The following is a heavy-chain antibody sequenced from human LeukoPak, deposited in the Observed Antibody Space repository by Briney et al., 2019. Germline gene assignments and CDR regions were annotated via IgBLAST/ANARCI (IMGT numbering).Heavy chain of an antibody. CDR3: ARDSRVGSRSFDI. D-gene: IGHD1-26*01. CDR2: TIRVSGTT. CDR1: GYTFTSYG. V-gene: IGHV1-69*13. Sequence: ASVKVSCKASGYTFTSYGISWVRQAPGQGLEWVGGTIRVSGTTKYAQNLQGRVKVTADGSTSTAYMELSSLRSEDTAVYYCARDSRVGSRSFDIWGQGTMVTVSS. J-gene: IGHJ3*02.